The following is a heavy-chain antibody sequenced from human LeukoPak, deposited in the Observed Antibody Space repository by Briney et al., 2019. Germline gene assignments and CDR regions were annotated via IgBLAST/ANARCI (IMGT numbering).Heavy chain of an antibody. CDR2: ITSNGDST. D-gene: IGHD2-15*01. CDR1: GFTFSSYA. J-gene: IGHJ4*02. CDR3: ARSVLVAATVDF. Sequence: GGSLRLSCAASGFTFSSYAMHWVRQAPGKGLEYVSAITSNGDSTYYANSVKGRFSMSRDNSKNTLYLQMGSLKTEDMAVYYCARSVLVAATVDFWGQGTLVTVSS. V-gene: IGHV3-64*01.